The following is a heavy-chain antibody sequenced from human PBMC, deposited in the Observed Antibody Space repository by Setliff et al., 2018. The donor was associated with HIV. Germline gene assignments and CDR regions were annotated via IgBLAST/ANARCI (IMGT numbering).Heavy chain of an antibody. CDR1: GFTFSVYG. V-gene: IGHV3-33*01. CDR3: ARGQFRLRPDSLDL. Sequence: QPGGSLRLSCEGSGFTFSVYGMHWVRQAPGKGLEWVAVIWHDGGKKYYADSLKGRFTISRDDSKNTLYLQMNSLRAEDTALYYCARGQFRLRPDSLDLWGQGTLVTVSS. CDR2: IWHDGGKK. J-gene: IGHJ3*01. D-gene: IGHD2-21*01.